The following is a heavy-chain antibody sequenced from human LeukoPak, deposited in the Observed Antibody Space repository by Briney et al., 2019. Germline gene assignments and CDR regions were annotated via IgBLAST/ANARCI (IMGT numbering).Heavy chain of an antibody. CDR3: AGRGFYFDI. V-gene: IGHV3-7*04. D-gene: IGHD2/OR15-2a*01. Sequence: GGSLRLSCAASGFTFSNYAMSWVRQAPGKGLEWVANIKQDGSEKYYVDSVKGRFTISRDNAKNSLYLQMNSLRAEDTAVYYCAGRGFYFDIWGQGTMVTVSS. CDR1: GFTFSNYA. J-gene: IGHJ3*02. CDR2: IKQDGSEK.